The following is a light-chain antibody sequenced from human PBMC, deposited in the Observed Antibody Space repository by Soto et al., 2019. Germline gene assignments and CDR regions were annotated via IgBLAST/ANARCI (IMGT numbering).Light chain of an antibody. Sequence: QSVLTQPASVSGSPGQSITISCTGTSSDVGSYNLVSWYQQHPGKAPKLMIYEVSKPPSGVSNRFSGSKSGNTASLTISGLQAEDEADYYCCSYAGSSTVVFGGGTSSPS. CDR3: CSYAGSSTVV. J-gene: IGLJ2*01. CDR2: EVS. CDR1: SSDVGSYNL. V-gene: IGLV2-23*02.